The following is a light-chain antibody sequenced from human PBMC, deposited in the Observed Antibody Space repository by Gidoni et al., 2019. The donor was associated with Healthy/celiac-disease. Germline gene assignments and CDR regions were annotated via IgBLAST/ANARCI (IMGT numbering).Light chain of an antibody. CDR3: AAWDDSLSGQV. J-gene: IGLJ1*01. Sequence: QSVLTQPPSASGPPGQRVTIPCSGSSSNIGSNYVYWYQQLPGTAPKLLIYRNNQRPSGVPDRFSGSKSGTSASLAISGLRSEDEADYYCAAWDDSLSGQVFGTGTKVTVL. V-gene: IGLV1-47*01. CDR1: SSNIGSNY. CDR2: RNN.